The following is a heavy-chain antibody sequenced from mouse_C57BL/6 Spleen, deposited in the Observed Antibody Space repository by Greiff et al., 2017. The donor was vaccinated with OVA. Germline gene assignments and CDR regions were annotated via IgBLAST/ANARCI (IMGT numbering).Heavy chain of an antibody. CDR1: GYAFSSSW. V-gene: IGHV1-82*01. J-gene: IGHJ3*01. CDR3: ARDAITTVEGFAY. Sequence: QVQLQQSGPELVKPGASVKISCKASGYAFSSSWMNWVKQRPGKGLEWIGRIYPGAGDTNYNGKFKGKATLTADKSSSTAYMQLSSLTSEDAAVYFCARDAITTVEGFAYWGQGTLVTVSA. CDR2: IYPGAGDT. D-gene: IGHD1-1*01.